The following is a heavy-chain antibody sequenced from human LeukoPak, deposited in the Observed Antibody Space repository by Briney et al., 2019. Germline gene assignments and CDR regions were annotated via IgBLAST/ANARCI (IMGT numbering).Heavy chain of an antibody. CDR3: ARLSHHSSGWYGGWFDP. CDR1: GYTLTGYY. D-gene: IGHD6-19*01. V-gene: IGHV1-2*02. CDR2: INPNSGGT. Sequence: GASLKFSCKASGYTLTGYYMHWVRQAPGQGLEWMGWINPNSGGTNYAQKFQGRVTMTRDTSISTAYMELSRLRSDDTAVYYCARLSHHSSGWYGGWFDPWGQGTLVTVSS. J-gene: IGHJ5*02.